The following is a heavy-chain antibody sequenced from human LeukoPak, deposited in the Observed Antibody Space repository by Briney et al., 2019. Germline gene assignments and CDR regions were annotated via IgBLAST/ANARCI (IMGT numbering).Heavy chain of an antibody. Sequence: SETLSLTCTVSGVTISSSNSYWGWIRQPPGKGLEWIGSTYYSGNTYYNASLKSQVSISIDTSKNQFSLRLTSVTAADTAVYYCARQTGSGLFILPGGQGTLVTVSS. CDR3: ARQTGSGLFILP. V-gene: IGHV4-39*01. D-gene: IGHD3/OR15-3a*01. J-gene: IGHJ4*02. CDR2: TYYSGNT. CDR1: GVTISSSNSY.